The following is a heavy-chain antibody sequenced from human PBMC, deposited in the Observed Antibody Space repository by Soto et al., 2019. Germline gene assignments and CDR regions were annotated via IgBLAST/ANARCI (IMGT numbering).Heavy chain of an antibody. D-gene: IGHD3-10*01. V-gene: IGHV1-18*01. CDR3: ARYKITMVRGVIISWFGP. CDR2: ISAYNGNT. J-gene: IGHJ5*02. Sequence: ASVKVSCKASGYTFTSYGISWVRQAPGQGLEWMGWISAYNGNTNYAQKLQGRVTMTTDTSTSTAYMELRSLRSDDTAVYYCARYKITMVRGVIISWFGPWGQGTLVTVSS. CDR1: GYTFTSYG.